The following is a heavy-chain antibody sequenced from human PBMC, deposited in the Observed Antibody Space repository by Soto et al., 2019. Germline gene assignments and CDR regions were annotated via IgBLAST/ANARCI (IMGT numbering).Heavy chain of an antibody. D-gene: IGHD4-17*01. CDR3: ARGGAPTVAPFGYFER. J-gene: IGHJ2*01. CDR1: GGSITSGGYS. Sequence: QLQLQESGSGLIKASETLSLTCTVSGGSITSGGYSWSWVRQPPGKGAEWIGYMFSSGNSHHNPSSEGRVTFSVERSTNQSSLTLRPVTAADTATYLYARGGAPTVAPFGYFERWRRSALVTDSS. V-gene: IGHV4-30-2*01. CDR2: MFSSGNS.